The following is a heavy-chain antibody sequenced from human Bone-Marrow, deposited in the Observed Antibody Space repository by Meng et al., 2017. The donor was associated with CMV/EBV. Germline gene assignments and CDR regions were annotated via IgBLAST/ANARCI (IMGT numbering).Heavy chain of an antibody. CDR1: GGSFSDYY. V-gene: IGHV4-39*01. CDR3: ARLLLTSWVRLTNWFDP. J-gene: IGHJ5*02. Sequence: GSLRLSCAVYGGSFSDYYWGWIRQPPGKGLEWIGSIYYSGSTYYNPSLKSRVTISVDTSKNQFSLKLSSVTAADTAVYYCARLLLTSWVRLTNWFDPWGQGTLVTVSS. D-gene: IGHD2-2*01. CDR2: IYYSGST.